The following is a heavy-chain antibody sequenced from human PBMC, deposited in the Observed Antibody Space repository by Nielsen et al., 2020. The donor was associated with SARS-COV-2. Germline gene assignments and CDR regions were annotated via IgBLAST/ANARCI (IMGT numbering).Heavy chain of an antibody. D-gene: IGHD2-2*02. Sequence: SETLSLTCAVFGGSVNTHAWWSWVRQAPGKGLEWIGEVYHSGATNYNPSLRSRVTLSMDKSRRQFSLRLTSVSAADTAVYFCARGDLVVVPSPLLGLGPIFYSFYLDVWGKGTTVIVSS. CDR1: GGSVNTHAW. V-gene: IGHV4-4*02. J-gene: IGHJ6*03. CDR2: VYHSGAT. CDR3: ARGDLVVVPSPLLGLGPIFYSFYLDV.